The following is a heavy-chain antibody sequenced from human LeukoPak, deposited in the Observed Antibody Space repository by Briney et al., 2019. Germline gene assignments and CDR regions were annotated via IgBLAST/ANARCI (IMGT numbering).Heavy chain of an antibody. V-gene: IGHV1-2*02. J-gene: IGHJ4*02. CDR2: INPNSGGT. CDR1: GYTFTGYH. D-gene: IGHD3-22*01. Sequence: ASVKVSCKASGYTFTGYHMHWVRQAPGQGLEWMGWINPNSGGTNYAQKFQGRVTMTRDTSISTAYMELSRLRSDDTAVYYCARSPIPFHYDSSGYHTPTDYWGQGTLVTVSS. CDR3: ARSPIPFHYDSSGYHTPTDY.